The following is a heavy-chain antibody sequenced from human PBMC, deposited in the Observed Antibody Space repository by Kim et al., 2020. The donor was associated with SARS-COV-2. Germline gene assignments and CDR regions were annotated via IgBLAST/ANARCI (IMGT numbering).Heavy chain of an antibody. CDR2: ISYDGSNK. J-gene: IGHJ1*01. V-gene: IGHV3-30*18. Sequence: GGSLRLSCAASGFTFSSYGMHWVRQAPGKGLEWVAVISYDGSNKYYADSVKGRFTISRDNSKNTLYLQMNSLRAEDTAVYYCAKDSYYYDSSGYLKYFQHWGQGTLVTVSS. CDR1: GFTFSSYG. CDR3: AKDSYYYDSSGYLKYFQH. D-gene: IGHD3-22*01.